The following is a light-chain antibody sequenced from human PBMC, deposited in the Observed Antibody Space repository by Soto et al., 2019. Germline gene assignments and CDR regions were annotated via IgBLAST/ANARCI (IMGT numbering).Light chain of an antibody. Sequence: EIVLTQSPATLSLSPGERATLSCRASHNVSSYLAWYQQKPGQAPTLLIYDAYNRAAGIPARFSGSGSGTDFTLTISSLEPEDFAVYYCQQRSYWPITFGQGTRLAI. J-gene: IGKJ5*01. CDR1: HNVSSY. V-gene: IGKV3-11*01. CDR3: QQRSYWPIT. CDR2: DAY.